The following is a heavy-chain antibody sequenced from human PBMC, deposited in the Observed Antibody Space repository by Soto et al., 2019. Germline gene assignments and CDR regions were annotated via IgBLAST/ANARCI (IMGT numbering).Heavy chain of an antibody. CDR3: ARRFGFGELLHDWYFDL. Sequence: QLQLQESGPGLVKPSETLSLTCTVSGGSISSSNYYWGWIRQPPGKGLEWIGSIYYSGTSSYNPYLERRVTISVDKSKNQFSLKLSSVTAADTAVYYCARRFGFGELLHDWYFDLWGRGTLVTVSS. CDR1: GGSISSSNYY. D-gene: IGHD3-10*01. J-gene: IGHJ2*01. CDR2: IYYSGTS. V-gene: IGHV4-39*01.